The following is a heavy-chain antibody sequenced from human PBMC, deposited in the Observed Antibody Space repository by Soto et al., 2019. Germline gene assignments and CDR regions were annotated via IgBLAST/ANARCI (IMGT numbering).Heavy chain of an antibody. CDR2: ISAYNGNT. D-gene: IGHD2-21*02. CDR3: ARDCGGDFFGGFDI. CDR1: GYTFTSYG. J-gene: IGHJ3*02. Sequence: ASVKVSCKASGYTFTSYGISWVRQAPGQGLEWMGWISAYNGNTNYAQKLQGRVTMTTDTSTSTAYMELRSLRSDDTAVYYCARDCGGDFFGGFDIWGQGTMVTVSS. V-gene: IGHV1-18*01.